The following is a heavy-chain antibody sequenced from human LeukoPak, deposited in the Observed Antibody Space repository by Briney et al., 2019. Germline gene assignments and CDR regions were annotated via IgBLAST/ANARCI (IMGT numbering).Heavy chain of an antibody. D-gene: IGHD3-10*01. CDR2: INHSEDT. CDR1: GGSFSDYY. Sequence: SETLSLTCTVYGGSFSDYYWGWIRQSPGKGLEWIGEINHSEDTNYNPSLKSRVTISVDTSKSQFSLNLTSVTAADTAVYFCARVLPPVRARSFISMIRGATTGPYIWFDPWGQGTLVTVSS. V-gene: IGHV4-34*01. CDR3: ARVLPPVRARSFISMIRGATTGPYIWFDP. J-gene: IGHJ5*02.